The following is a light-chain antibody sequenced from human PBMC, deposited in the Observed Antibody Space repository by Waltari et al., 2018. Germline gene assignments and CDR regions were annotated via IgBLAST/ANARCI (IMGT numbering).Light chain of an antibody. V-gene: IGKV1-6*01. J-gene: IGKJ1*01. CDR3: LQDYIYPWT. Sequence: AIQMTQSPSSLSASVGDRVTITCRASQGIRNDLGWYQQKPGKAPKLLISAGSTLQSGVPSRFSGSGSGTEFTLTISSLQPEDFATYYCLQDYIYPWTFGQGTKVEIQ. CDR1: QGIRND. CDR2: AGS.